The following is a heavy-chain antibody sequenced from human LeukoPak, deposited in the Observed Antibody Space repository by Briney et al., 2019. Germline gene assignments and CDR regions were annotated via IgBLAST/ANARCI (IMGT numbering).Heavy chain of an antibody. V-gene: IGHV3-21*04. CDR3: AKDTTMVTNFDY. D-gene: IGHD2-21*02. J-gene: IGHJ4*02. CDR2: ISSSSSYI. CDR1: GFTLSSYS. Sequence: GGSLRLSCAVSGFTLSSYSMNWVRQAPGKGLEWASSISSSSSYIYYADSVKGRFTISRDNSKNTLYLQMNSLRAEDTAVYYCAKDTTMVTNFDYWGQGTLVTVSS.